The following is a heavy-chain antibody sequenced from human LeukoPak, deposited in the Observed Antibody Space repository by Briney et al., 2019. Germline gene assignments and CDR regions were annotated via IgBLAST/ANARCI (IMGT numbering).Heavy chain of an antibody. J-gene: IGHJ4*02. CDR3: ARDVGFYRPLDY. Sequence: SETLSLTCDVSGGSVTSTNWWTWSRQPPGKGLEWIGEVHLDGRTNYNPSLKSRLVMSADLPENHISLKLTSVTAADTAVHYSARDVGFYRPLDYSGQGTLVTVSS. CDR2: VHLDGRT. V-gene: IGHV4-4*02. D-gene: IGHD6-25*01. CDR1: GGSVTSTNW.